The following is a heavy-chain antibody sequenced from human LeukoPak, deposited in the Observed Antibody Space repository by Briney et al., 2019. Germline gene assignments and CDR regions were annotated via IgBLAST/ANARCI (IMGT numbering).Heavy chain of an antibody. V-gene: IGHV3-53*01. D-gene: IGHD1-26*01. CDR2: LYIGGNT. CDR3: ARELAVGAITEYLQD. Sequence: PGGSLRLSCVASGFSVSSNYMAWVRQAPGKGLEWVSVLYIGGNTYYGDFVKGRFTISRDNSGNTLYLQMNSLRVDDTAVYYCARELAVGAITEYLQDWGQGTLVTVSS. J-gene: IGHJ1*01. CDR1: GFSVSSNY.